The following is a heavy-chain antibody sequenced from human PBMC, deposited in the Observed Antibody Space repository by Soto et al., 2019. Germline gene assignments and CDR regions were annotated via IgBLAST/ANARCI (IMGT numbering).Heavy chain of an antibody. V-gene: IGHV3-30-3*01. CDR3: ARDRVGAINYFDY. Sequence: QVQLVESGGGVVQPGRSLRLSCAASGFTFSSYAMHWVRQAPGKGLEWVAVISYDGSNKYYADSVKGRFTISRDNSKNTLYPQMNSLRAEDTAVYYCARDRVGAINYFDYWGQGTLVTVSS. CDR2: ISYDGSNK. J-gene: IGHJ4*02. D-gene: IGHD1-26*01. CDR1: GFTFSSYA.